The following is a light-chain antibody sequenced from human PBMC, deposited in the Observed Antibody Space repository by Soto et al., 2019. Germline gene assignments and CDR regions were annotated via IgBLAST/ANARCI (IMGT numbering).Light chain of an antibody. J-gene: IGLJ1*01. CDR1: SSDVGGYNY. Sequence: QSALTQPASVSGSPGQSITISCTGTSSDVGGYNYVSWYQQHPGKAPKLMIYDVSNRPSGVSNRFSGSKSGNTASLTISGLQAEDEADYFCCSYATGRVYVFGTGTKVTVL. CDR2: DVS. V-gene: IGLV2-14*03. CDR3: CSYATGRVYV.